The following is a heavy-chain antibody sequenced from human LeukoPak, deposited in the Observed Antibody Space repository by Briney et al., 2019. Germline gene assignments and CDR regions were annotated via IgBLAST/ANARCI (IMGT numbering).Heavy chain of an antibody. J-gene: IGHJ6*02. Sequence: SETLSLTCTVSGGSISSYYWSWIRQPAGKGLEWIGRIYTSGSTNYNHSLKSRVTMSVDTSKNQFSLKLSSVTAADTAVYYCAREEYSSGPFGMDVWGQGTTVTVSS. D-gene: IGHD6-19*01. CDR1: GGSISSYY. V-gene: IGHV4-4*07. CDR3: AREEYSSGPFGMDV. CDR2: IYTSGST.